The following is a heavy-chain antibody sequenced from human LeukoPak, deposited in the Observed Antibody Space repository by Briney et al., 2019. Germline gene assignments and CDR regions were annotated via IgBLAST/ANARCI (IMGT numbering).Heavy chain of an antibody. CDR1: GYTFTSYA. V-gene: IGHV1-3*03. Sequence: ASVKVSCKASGYTFTSYAMHWVRQAPGQRLEWMGWINAGNGNTKYSQEFQGRVTITADKSTSTAYMELSSLRSEDTAVYYCARVPPYCTNGVCYTGVYAFDIWGQGTMVTVSS. CDR3: ARVPPYCTNGVCYTGVYAFDI. D-gene: IGHD2-8*01. CDR2: INAGNGNT. J-gene: IGHJ3*02.